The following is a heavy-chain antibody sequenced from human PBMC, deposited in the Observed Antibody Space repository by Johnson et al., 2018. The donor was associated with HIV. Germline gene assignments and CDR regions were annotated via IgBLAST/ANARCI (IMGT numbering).Heavy chain of an antibody. CDR1: GFIFSDNY. V-gene: IGHV3-66*01. Sequence: VQLVESGGGLVRPGGSLRLSCAASGFIFSDNYMSWVRQAPEKGLEWVSIIYSGGSTYYADSVKGRFTISRDSSKNTLYLQMNSLRAEDTALYYCARREGTTGTFSAFDIWGQGTMVTVSS. J-gene: IGHJ3*02. D-gene: IGHD1-1*01. CDR2: IYSGGST. CDR3: ARREGTTGTFSAFDI.